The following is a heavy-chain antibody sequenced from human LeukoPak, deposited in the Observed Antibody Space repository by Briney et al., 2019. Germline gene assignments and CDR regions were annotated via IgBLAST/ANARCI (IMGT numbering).Heavy chain of an antibody. J-gene: IGHJ6*03. CDR1: GFTFSNYA. Sequence: GGSLRLSCEASGFTFSNYAMSWVRQAPGKGLEWVSSISSSATYIYYADSVKGRFTISRDNAKNSLYLQMNSLRGEDTAVYYCVKESGYYDSSAYRYYYYMDVWGKGTTVTVSS. CDR3: VKESGYYDSSAYRYYYYMDV. V-gene: IGHV3-21*01. CDR2: ISSSATYI. D-gene: IGHD3-22*01.